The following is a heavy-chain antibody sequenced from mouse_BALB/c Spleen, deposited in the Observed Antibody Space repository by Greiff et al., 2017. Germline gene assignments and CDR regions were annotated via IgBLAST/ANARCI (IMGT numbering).Heavy chain of an antibody. CDR3: ARLGDGYYGYYFDY. V-gene: IGHV1-80*01. D-gene: IGHD2-3*01. CDR2: IYPGDGDT. J-gene: IGHJ2*01. CDR1: GYAFSSYW. Sequence: QVQLQQSGAELVRPGSSVKISCTASGYAFSSYWMNWVKQRPGQGLEWIGQIYPGDGDTNYNGKVKGKATLTADKSSSTAYMQLSSLTSEDSAVYFCARLGDGYYGYYFDYWGQGTTLTVSS.